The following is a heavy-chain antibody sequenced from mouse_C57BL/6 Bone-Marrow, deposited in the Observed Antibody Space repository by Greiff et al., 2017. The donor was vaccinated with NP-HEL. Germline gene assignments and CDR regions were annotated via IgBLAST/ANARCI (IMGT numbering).Heavy chain of an antibody. CDR3: TVGAYYGSSYVRLYYAMDY. CDR2: IYPGNSDT. J-gene: IGHJ4*01. V-gene: IGHV1-5*01. CDR1: GYTFTSYW. D-gene: IGHD1-1*01. Sequence: VQLKESGTVLARPGASVKMSCKTSGYTFTSYWMHWVKQRPGQGLEWIGAIYPGNSDTSYNQKFKGKAKLTAVTSASTAYMELSSRTNEDSAVYYCTVGAYYGSSYVRLYYAMDYWGQGTSVTVSS.